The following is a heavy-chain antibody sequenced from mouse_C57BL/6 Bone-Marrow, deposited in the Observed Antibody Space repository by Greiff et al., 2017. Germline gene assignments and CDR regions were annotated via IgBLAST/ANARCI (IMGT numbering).Heavy chain of an antibody. CDR3: AKEDHDDGFAY. D-gene: IGHD2-12*01. CDR1: GYTFTSSW. Sequence: VQLQQSGAELVKPGASVKMSCKASGYTFTSSWITWVKQRPGQGLEWIGDIYPGSGSTNYNEKFQSKATLALDTTSSTAYMQLSSRTTVASAVYYCAKEDHDDGFAYWGQGTLVTVSA. CDR2: IYPGSGST. V-gene: IGHV1-55*01. J-gene: IGHJ3*01.